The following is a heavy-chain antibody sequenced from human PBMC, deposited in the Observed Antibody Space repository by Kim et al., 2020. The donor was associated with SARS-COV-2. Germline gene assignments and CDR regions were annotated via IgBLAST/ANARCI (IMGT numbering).Heavy chain of an antibody. Sequence: SVKVSCKASGGTFSSYAISWVRQAPGQGLEWMGGIIPIFGTANYAQKFQGRVTITADESTSTAYMELSSLRSEDTAVYYCARDQVLWFGELTPHYYYGMDVWGQGTTVTVSS. J-gene: IGHJ6*02. CDR1: GGTFSSYA. CDR3: ARDQVLWFGELTPHYYYGMDV. V-gene: IGHV1-69*13. CDR2: IIPIFGTA. D-gene: IGHD3-10*01.